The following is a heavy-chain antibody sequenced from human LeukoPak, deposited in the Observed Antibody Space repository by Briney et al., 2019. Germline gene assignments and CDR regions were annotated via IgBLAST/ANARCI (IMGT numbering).Heavy chain of an antibody. CDR1: GGSISSYY. J-gene: IGHJ3*02. CDR2: IYYSGST. Sequence: SETLSLTCTVSGGSISSYYWSWIRQPPGKGLEWIGYIYYSGSTNYNPSLKSRVTISVDTSKNQFSLKLSSVTAADTAVYYCARRSRLVYYDSSDDAFDIWGQGTMVTVSS. D-gene: IGHD3-22*01. V-gene: IGHV4-59*08. CDR3: ARRSRLVYYDSSDDAFDI.